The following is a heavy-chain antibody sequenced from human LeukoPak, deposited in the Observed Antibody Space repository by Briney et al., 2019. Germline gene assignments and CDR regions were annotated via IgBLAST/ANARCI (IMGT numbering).Heavy chain of an antibody. CDR1: GFTFSSYA. CDR3: ARGEGDDYGDYGAGPRYYFDY. J-gene: IGHJ4*02. CDR2: ISYDGSNK. Sequence: LPGGSLRLSCAASGFTFSSYAMHWVRQAPCKGLEWVAVISYDGSNKYYADSVKGRFTISRDNSKNTLYLQMNSLRAEDTAVYYCARGEGDDYGDYGAGPRYYFDYWGQGTLVTVSS. D-gene: IGHD4-17*01. V-gene: IGHV3-30-3*01.